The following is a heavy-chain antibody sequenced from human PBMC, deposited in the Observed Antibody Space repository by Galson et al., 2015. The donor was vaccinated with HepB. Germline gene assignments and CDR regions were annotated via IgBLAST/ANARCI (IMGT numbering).Heavy chain of an antibody. Sequence: SLRLSCAASGFSISSNAITWVRQAPGRGLEWVSSIRSSGTTTYYADSVKGRFTISRDNSKTTVDLQMNSLRAEDTAVYYCAKDLYGVGVPDYWGQGTLVTVSS. CDR1: GFSISSNA. J-gene: IGHJ4*02. D-gene: IGHD3-3*01. CDR3: AKDLYGVGVPDY. V-gene: IGHV3-23*01. CDR2: IRSSGTTT.